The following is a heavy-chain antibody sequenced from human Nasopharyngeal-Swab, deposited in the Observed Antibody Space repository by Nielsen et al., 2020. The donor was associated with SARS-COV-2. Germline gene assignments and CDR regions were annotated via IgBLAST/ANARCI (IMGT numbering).Heavy chain of an antibody. D-gene: IGHD2-8*02. J-gene: IGHJ6*03. CDR2: IWYDGSNK. Sequence: GGSLRLSCAASGFTFSSYGMHWVRQAPGKGLEWVAVIWYDGSNKYYADSVKGRFTISRGNSKNTLYLQMSSLRAEDTAVYYCARDLGVYAILHYMDVWGKGTTVTVSS. V-gene: IGHV3-33*01. CDR1: GFTFSSYG. CDR3: ARDLGVYAILHYMDV.